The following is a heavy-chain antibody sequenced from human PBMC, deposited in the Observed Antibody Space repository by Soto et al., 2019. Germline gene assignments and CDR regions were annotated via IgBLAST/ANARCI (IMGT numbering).Heavy chain of an antibody. CDR2: IYYSGST. Sequence: PSETLSLTCTVSGDSISSDYWSWIRQHPGKGLEWIGYIYYSGSTYYNPSLKSRVTISVDTSKNQFSLKLSSVTAADTAVYYCARSSTSANYFDYWGQGTLVTVSS. CDR1: GDSISSDY. J-gene: IGHJ4*02. D-gene: IGHD2-2*01. V-gene: IGHV4-59*12. CDR3: ARSSTSANYFDY.